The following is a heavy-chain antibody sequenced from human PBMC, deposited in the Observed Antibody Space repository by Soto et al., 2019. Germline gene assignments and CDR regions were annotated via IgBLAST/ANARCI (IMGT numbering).Heavy chain of an antibody. CDR2: IYYRGNT. J-gene: IGHJ4*02. CDR1: EDSIKSDKDY. Sequence: SEPLCLTCSVAEDSIKSDKDYRVWIHQPPGKGLEWIGSIYYRGNTYYNPSLQTRVTISLDKSRSQFSLKLNSVTAADSAVYFCARLEGLATISYYFDFWGPGALVTVSS. D-gene: IGHD3-9*01. V-gene: IGHV4-39*01. CDR3: ARLEGLATISYYFDF.